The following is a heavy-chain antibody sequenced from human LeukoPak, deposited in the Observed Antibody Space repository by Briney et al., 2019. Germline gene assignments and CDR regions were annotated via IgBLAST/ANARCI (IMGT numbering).Heavy chain of an antibody. CDR2: IKQDGSEK. Sequence: GGSLRLSCAASGFTFSGYWMSWVRQAPGKGLEWVASIKQDGSEKYYVDSVKGRFTISRDNAKNSLYLQMNSLRAEDTAVYYCARDVAVAGFAFDIWGQGTMVTVSS. CDR1: GFTFSGYW. V-gene: IGHV3-7*01. CDR3: ARDVAVAGFAFDI. D-gene: IGHD6-19*01. J-gene: IGHJ3*02.